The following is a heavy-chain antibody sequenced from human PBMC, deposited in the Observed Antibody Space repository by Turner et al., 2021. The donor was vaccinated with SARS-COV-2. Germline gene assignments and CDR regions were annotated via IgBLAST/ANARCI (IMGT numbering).Heavy chain of an antibody. CDR1: GGSISSRSYF. J-gene: IGHJ3*02. Sequence: QLQLQESGPGLVKPSETLSLTCTVSGGSISSRSYFWGWIRQPPGKGLEWIGSIYYSGSTYHNPSLKSRVTISVDTSKNQFSLKLSSVTAADTAVYYCASRLITMIVVVKDLSAFDIWGQGTMVTVSS. D-gene: IGHD3-22*01. V-gene: IGHV4-39*01. CDR3: ASRLITMIVVVKDLSAFDI. CDR2: IYYSGST.